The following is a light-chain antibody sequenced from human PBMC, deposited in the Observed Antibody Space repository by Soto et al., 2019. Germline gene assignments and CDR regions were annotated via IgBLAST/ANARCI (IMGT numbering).Light chain of an antibody. CDR2: AAS. CDR3: QQTYSTLSIT. Sequence: DIQMTQSPSSLSASVGDRVTITCRASESIARHLNWYQQKPGKAPKLLIYAASSLQNGVTSRFRGGGSGTDFTLIINNLHPEDFATYHCQQTYSTLSITFGQGTRLDIK. J-gene: IGKJ5*01. V-gene: IGKV1-39*01. CDR1: ESIARH.